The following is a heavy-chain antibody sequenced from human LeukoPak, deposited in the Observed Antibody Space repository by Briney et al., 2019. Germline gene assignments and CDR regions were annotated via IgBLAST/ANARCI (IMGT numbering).Heavy chain of an antibody. CDR2: IWYDGSNK. J-gene: IGHJ4*02. CDR1: GFIFSSYG. D-gene: IGHD6-19*01. CDR3: ARDSGSGRPYYFDY. Sequence: GWSLRLSCAASGFIFSSYGMHWVRQAPGKGLEWVAVIWYDGSNKYYADSVKGRFTISRDNSKNTLYLQMNSLRAEDTAVYYCARDSGSGRPYYFDYWGQGTLVTVSS. V-gene: IGHV3-33*01.